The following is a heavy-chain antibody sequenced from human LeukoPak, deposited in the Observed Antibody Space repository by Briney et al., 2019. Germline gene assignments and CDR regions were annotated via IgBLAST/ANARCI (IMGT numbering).Heavy chain of an antibody. V-gene: IGHV4-59*08. Sequence: SETLSLTCTVSGGSISSYYWSWIRQPPGKGLEWIWYIYYSGSTNYNPSLTSRVTISVDTSTHQFSLRLTSVTAADTAVYFCARHGIWFGDTNRWSAPWGQGTLVTVSS. CDR2: IYYSGST. CDR1: GGSISSYY. CDR3: ARHGIWFGDTNRWSAP. J-gene: IGHJ5*02. D-gene: IGHD3-10*01.